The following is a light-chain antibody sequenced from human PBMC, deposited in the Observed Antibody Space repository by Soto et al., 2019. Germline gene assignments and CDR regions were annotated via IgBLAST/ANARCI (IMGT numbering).Light chain of an antibody. J-gene: IGKJ4*01. Sequence: EIVLTQSPGTLSLSPGERATISCRASQSVSSSYLAWYQQKPGQAPRLLIYGASSRATGIPDRFSGSGSGTDFTLTISRLEPEDFAVYYCQQYGSSQITFGGGTRWIS. CDR3: QQYGSSQIT. V-gene: IGKV3-20*01. CDR2: GAS. CDR1: QSVSSSY.